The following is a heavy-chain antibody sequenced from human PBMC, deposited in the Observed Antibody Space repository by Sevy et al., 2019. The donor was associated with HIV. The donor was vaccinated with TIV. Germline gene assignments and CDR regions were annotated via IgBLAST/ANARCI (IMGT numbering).Heavy chain of an antibody. CDR2: INHSGST. J-gene: IGHJ4*02. V-gene: IGHV4-34*01. CDR3: AREIRQELGYSKRLDY. D-gene: IGHD1-26*01. CDR1: GGSFSGYY. Sequence: SETLSLTCAVYGGSFSGYYWSWIRQPPGKGLEWIGEINHSGSTNYNPSLKSRVTISVDTSKNQFSLKLGSVTAADTAVYYCAREIRQELGYSKRLDYWGQGTLVTVSS.